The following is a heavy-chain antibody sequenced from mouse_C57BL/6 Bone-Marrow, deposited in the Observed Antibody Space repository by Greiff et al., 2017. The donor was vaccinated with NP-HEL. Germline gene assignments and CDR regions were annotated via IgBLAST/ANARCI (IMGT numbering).Heavy chain of an antibody. D-gene: IGHD2-3*01. CDR1: GYTFTSYW. J-gene: IGHJ2*01. Sequence: QVQLQQPGAELVRPGSSVKLSCKASGYTFTSYWMHWVKQRPIQGLEWIGNIDPSDSETHYNQKFKDKATLTVDKSSSTAYMQLSSLTSEDSAVYYCARHDGYLYYFDYWGQGTTLTVSS. CDR3: ARHDGYLYYFDY. CDR2: IDPSDSET. V-gene: IGHV1-52*01.